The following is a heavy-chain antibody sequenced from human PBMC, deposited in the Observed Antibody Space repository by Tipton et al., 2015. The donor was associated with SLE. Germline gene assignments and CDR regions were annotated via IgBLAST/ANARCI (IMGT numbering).Heavy chain of an antibody. CDR2: INTDNGNT. CDR1: GFTFTNYA. Sequence: QLVQSGAEVKKPGASVKVSCRASGFTFTNYAIHWVRQDPGQRLEWVGWINTDNGNTKYSHRLQGRITIARDTSANTVYMELSSLRSEDTAVYYCARENDNFWSGYDYWGQGTLATVSS. V-gene: IGHV1-3*04. J-gene: IGHJ4*02. CDR3: ARENDNFWSGYDY. D-gene: IGHD3-3*01.